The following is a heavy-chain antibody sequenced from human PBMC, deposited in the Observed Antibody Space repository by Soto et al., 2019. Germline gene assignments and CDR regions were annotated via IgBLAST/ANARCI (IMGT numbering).Heavy chain of an antibody. CDR1: GYTFTGHY. Sequence: QVQLVQSGAEVKKPGASVKVSCKASGYTFTGHYIHWVRQAPGQGPEWMGEIGPASGDTRYAQKFQGRVTMTRDTSITTVYMELNTLSPDDTAVYYCGRGRSGQLVVFYWGQGTPVTVSS. V-gene: IGHV1-2*02. D-gene: IGHD3-10*01. CDR3: GRGRSGQLVVFY. J-gene: IGHJ4*02. CDR2: IGPASGDT.